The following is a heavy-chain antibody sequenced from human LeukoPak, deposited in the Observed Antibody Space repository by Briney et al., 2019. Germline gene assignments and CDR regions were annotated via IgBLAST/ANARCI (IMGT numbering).Heavy chain of an antibody. CDR2: ISGSGGST. Sequence: GGSLNLSFAPSEFTFTTYAMTWVRQPPGKGLEWFSAISGSGGSTYYADSVKGRFTISRDNSKNTLYLQMNSLRAEDTAVYYCAKDRKWELPIDAFDIWGQGTMVTVSS. V-gene: IGHV3-23*01. D-gene: IGHD1-26*01. CDR3: AKDRKWELPIDAFDI. J-gene: IGHJ3*02. CDR1: EFTFTTYA.